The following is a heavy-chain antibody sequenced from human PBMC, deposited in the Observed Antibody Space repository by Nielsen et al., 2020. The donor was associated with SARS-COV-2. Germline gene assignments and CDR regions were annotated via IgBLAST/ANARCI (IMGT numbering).Heavy chain of an antibody. J-gene: IGHJ6*01. V-gene: IGHV3-9*01. CDR1: GFTFDDYA. Sequence: GGSLRLSCAASGFTFDDYAMHWVRQAPGKGLEWVSGISWNSGSIGYADSVKGRFTISRDNAKNSLNLQMNSLHQGPIGLPPGTLLQEHLWG. CDR2: ISWNSGSI. CDR3: TLLQEHL.